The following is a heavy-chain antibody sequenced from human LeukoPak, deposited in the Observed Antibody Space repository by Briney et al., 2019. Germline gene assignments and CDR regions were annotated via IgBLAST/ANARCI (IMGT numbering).Heavy chain of an antibody. Sequence: GSLRLSWGGSGFNFSCFGMPWVRQAPGKGLEWVAVISYDGSNKYYADSVKGRFTISRDNSKNTLYLQMNSLRAEDTAVYYCARGAHCSGGSCYSWDYYGMDVWGQGTTVTVSS. V-gene: IGHV3-30-3*01. CDR3: ARGAHCSGGSCYSWDYYGMDV. J-gene: IGHJ6*02. CDR2: ISYDGSNK. D-gene: IGHD2-15*01. CDR1: GFNFSCFG.